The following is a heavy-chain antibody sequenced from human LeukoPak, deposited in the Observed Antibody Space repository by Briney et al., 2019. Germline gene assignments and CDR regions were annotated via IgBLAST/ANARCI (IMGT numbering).Heavy chain of an antibody. CDR2: INHSGST. V-gene: IGHV4-34*01. Sequence: SETLSLTCAVFGGSFSGYYWSWIRQPPGKGLEWIGEINHSGSTNYNPSLKSRVTISVDTSKNQFSLKLSSVTAADTAVYYCARGPGDSSGWYLQHWGQGTLVTVSS. CDR3: ARGPGDSSGWYLQH. J-gene: IGHJ1*01. CDR1: GGSFSGYY. D-gene: IGHD6-19*01.